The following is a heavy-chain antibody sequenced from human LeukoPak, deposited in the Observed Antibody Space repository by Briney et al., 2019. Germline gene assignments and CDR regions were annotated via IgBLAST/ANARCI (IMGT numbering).Heavy chain of an antibody. J-gene: IGHJ4*02. CDR3: ARRRRDYVNDY. D-gene: IGHD4-17*01. CDR2: IYYSGST. CDR1: GGSISSDDYY. Sequence: SETLSLTCTISGGSISSDDYYWRWIRQHPGKGLEWIGYIYYSGSTYYNPSLKSRVTISVDTSKNQFSLKLSSVTAADTAVYYCARRRRDYVNDYWGQGTLVTVSS. V-gene: IGHV4-31*03.